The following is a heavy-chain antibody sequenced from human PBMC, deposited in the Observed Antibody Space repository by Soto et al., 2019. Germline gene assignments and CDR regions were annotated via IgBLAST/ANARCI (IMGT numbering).Heavy chain of an antibody. CDR2: ISWNSGSI. CDR3: AKEPLYYGSGSYYTPRDY. J-gene: IGHJ4*02. D-gene: IGHD3-10*01. CDR1: GFTFDDYA. V-gene: IGHV3-9*01. Sequence: PGGSLRLACAASGFTFDDYAMHWVRQAPGKGLEWVSGISWNSGSIGYADSVKGRFTISRDNAKNSLYLQMNSLRAEDTALYYCAKEPLYYGSGSYYTPRDYWGQGTLVTVSS.